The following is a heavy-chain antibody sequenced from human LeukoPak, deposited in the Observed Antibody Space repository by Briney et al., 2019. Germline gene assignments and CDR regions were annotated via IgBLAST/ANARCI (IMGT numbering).Heavy chain of an antibody. CDR3: ARVQYTYGETYFDY. D-gene: IGHD5-18*01. CDR1: DYSITSDSY. CDR2: IYHSGST. Sequence: SETLSLTCTVSDYSITSDSYWGWIRQPPGKGLEWIGSIYHSGSTYYNPSLKSRVTISVDTSKNQFSLKLSSVTAADTAVYYCARVQYTYGETYFDYWGQGTLVTVSS. V-gene: IGHV4-38-2*02. J-gene: IGHJ4*02.